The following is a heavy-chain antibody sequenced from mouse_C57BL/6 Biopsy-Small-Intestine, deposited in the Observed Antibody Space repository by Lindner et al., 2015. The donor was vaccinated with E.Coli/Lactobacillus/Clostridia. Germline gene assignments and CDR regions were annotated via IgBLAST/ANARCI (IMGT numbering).Heavy chain of an antibody. CDR1: GGTLSSYV. CDR3: ARQRTSSPGWFDP. CDR2: IIPMFGTA. D-gene: IGHD1-1*02. Sequence: SVKVSCKVSGGTLSSYVISWVRQAPGQGLEWMGGIIPMFGTAKYAQRFQGRVTITADESTSTAYMGLTSLTSDDTAVYYCARQRTSSPGWFDPWGQGTLVTVSS. J-gene: IGHJ4*01. V-gene: IGHV1-81*01.